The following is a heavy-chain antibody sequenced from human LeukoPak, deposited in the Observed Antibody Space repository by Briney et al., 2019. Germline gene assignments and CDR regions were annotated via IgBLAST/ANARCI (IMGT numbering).Heavy chain of an antibody. Sequence: SETLSLTCTVSGGSISSYYWSWIRQPPGKGLEWIGEINHSGSTNYNPSLKSRVTISVDTSKNQFSLKLSSVTAADTAVYYCARGSQTGRVYYDFWSGYYRIDYWGQGTLVTVSS. CDR1: GGSISSYY. CDR3: ARGSQTGRVYYDFWSGYYRIDY. D-gene: IGHD3-3*01. V-gene: IGHV4-34*01. J-gene: IGHJ4*02. CDR2: INHSGST.